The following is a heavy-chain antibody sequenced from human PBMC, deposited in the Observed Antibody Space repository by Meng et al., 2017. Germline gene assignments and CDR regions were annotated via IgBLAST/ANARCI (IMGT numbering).Heavy chain of an antibody. CDR1: GFTFDDYT. CDR2: ISWDGGST. CDR3: AKGPHGPQYFQH. D-gene: IGHD5-24*01. V-gene: IGHV3-43*01. Sequence: EVALVGVGGGVVQPGGFLRLSCAASGFTFDDYTMHWVRQAPGKGLEWVSLISWDGGSTYYADSVKGRFTISRDNSKNSLYLQMNSLRTEDTALYYCAKGPHGPQYFQHWGQGTLVTVSS. J-gene: IGHJ1*01.